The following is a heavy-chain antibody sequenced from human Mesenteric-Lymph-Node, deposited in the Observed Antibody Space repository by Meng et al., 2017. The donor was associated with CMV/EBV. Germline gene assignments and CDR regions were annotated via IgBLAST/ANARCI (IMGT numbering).Heavy chain of an antibody. CDR1: GVSINSAGNF. D-gene: IGHD3-10*01. CDR3: AIYGSGTSYYFDY. CDR2: IYCSGGN. J-gene: IGHJ4*02. Sequence: SGVSINSAGNFWTWIRQHPGKGLGWIGYIYCSGGNHYNPSLKSRVTISADTSKNQFSLNLNSVTAADTAVYYCAIYGSGTSYYFDYWGQGTLVTVSS. V-gene: IGHV4-31*02.